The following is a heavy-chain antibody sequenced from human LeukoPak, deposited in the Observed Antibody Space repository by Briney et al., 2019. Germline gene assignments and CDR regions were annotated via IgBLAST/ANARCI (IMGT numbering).Heavy chain of an antibody. J-gene: IGHJ6*03. D-gene: IGHD2-15*01. V-gene: IGHV3-21*01. Sequence: GGSLRLSCVASGFSFSSYSMNWVRQPPGKGLEWVSSISSSGSYIYDADSVKGRFTISRDNAKNSLYLQMNSLRAADTAVYYCARGRRIVVVLGATRTHRDYYMDVWGKGTTVTVSS. CDR1: GFSFSSYS. CDR2: ISSSGSYI. CDR3: ARGRRIVVVLGATRTHRDYYMDV.